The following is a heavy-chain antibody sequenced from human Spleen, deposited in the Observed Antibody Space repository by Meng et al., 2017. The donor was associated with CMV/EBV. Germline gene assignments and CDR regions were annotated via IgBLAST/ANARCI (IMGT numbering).Heavy chain of an antibody. CDR3: ARAVAGDY. CDR1: GGSFSGYY. J-gene: IGHJ4*02. CDR2: INHGGST. D-gene: IGHD3-10*01. Sequence: SETLSLTCAVYGGSFSGYYWSWIRQPPGKGLEWIGEINHGGSTNYNPSLKSRVTISVDTSKNQFSLKLSSVTAADTAVYYCARAVAGDYWGQGTLVTVSS. V-gene: IGHV4-34*01.